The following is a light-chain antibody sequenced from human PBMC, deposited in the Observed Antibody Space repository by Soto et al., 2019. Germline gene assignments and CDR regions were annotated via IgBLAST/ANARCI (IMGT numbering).Light chain of an antibody. CDR1: SSDVGGYNY. J-gene: IGLJ1*01. V-gene: IGLV2-14*01. CDR3: SSHTSTTTQV. Sequence: QSALTQPASVSGSPGQSITISCTGTSSDVGGYNYVSWYQQHPGKVPKLMIYEVSNRPSGVSNRFSGSKSGNTASLTISGLQAEDEADYYCSSHTSTTTQVFGTGTKGTVL. CDR2: EVS.